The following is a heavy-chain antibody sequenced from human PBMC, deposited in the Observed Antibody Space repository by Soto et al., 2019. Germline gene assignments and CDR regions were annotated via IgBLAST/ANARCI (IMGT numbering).Heavy chain of an antibody. V-gene: IGHV1-24*01. D-gene: IGHD3-10*01. CDR3: ATAGAGYIEGSGSYYTPLYYFDY. CDR1: GYTLTELS. CDR2: FDPEDGET. Sequence: ASVKVSCKVSGYTLTELSMHWVRQAPGKGLEWMGGFDPEDGETIYAQKFQGRVTMTEDTSTDTAYMELSSLRSEDTAVYYCATAGAGYIEGSGSYYTPLYYFDYWGQGTLVTVS. J-gene: IGHJ4*02.